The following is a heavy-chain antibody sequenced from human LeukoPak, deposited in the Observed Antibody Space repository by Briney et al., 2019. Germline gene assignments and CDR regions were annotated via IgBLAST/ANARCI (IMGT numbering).Heavy chain of an antibody. V-gene: IGHV3-23*01. CDR1: GFAFSNYA. J-gene: IGHJ4*02. CDR3: AKAVRSMVTGGGYFDS. Sequence: GGSLRLSCAASGFAFSNYAMSWVRQAPGKGLEWVSSLSGGGDSRYYADSVMGGVTISRDNSKNTLYLQMNSLRAEDTAVYYCAKAVRSMVTGGGYFDSWGQGTLVTVSS. D-gene: IGHD3-10*01. CDR2: LSGGGDSR.